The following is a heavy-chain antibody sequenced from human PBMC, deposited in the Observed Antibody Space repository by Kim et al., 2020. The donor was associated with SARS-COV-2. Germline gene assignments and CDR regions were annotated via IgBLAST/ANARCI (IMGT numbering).Heavy chain of an antibody. J-gene: IGHJ4*02. Sequence: RYSTSVQGEVTISDDKSTTTAYMQWSSLKASDTAMYYCARSAGPYDYYFDYWGQGTLVTVSS. D-gene: IGHD3-16*01. V-gene: IGHV5-51*01. CDR3: ARSAGPYDYYFDY.